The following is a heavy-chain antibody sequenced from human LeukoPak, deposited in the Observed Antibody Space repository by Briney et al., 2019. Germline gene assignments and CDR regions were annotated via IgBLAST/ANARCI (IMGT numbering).Heavy chain of an antibody. Sequence: PSETLSLTCTVSGGSISSYYWSWIRQPAGKGLEWIGSIYHSGSTYYNPSLKSRVTISVDTSKNQFSLKLSSVTAADTAVYYCASPLPYSSSSYYAFDIWGQGTMVTVSS. CDR3: ASPLPYSSSSYYAFDI. CDR1: GGSISSYY. V-gene: IGHV4-4*07. D-gene: IGHD6-6*01. CDR2: IYHSGST. J-gene: IGHJ3*02.